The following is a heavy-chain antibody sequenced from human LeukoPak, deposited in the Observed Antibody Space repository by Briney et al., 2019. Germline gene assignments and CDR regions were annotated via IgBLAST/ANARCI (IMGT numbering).Heavy chain of an antibody. V-gene: IGHV1-8*01. CDR2: MNPNSGNT. CDR1: GYTFTSYD. J-gene: IGHJ4*02. D-gene: IGHD5-24*01. CDR3: ARREMATISSHLDY. Sequence: ASVKVSCKASGYTFTSYDINWVRQAPGQGLEWMGWMNPNSGNTGYAQKFQGRVTITADESTSTAYMELSSLRSEDTAVYYCARREMATISSHLDYWGQGTLVTVSS.